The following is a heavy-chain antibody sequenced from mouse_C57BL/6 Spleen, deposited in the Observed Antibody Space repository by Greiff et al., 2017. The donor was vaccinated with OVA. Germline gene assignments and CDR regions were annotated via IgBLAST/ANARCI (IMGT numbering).Heavy chain of an antibody. V-gene: IGHV1-7*01. CDR2: INPSSGYT. Sequence: QVPLQQSGAELAKPGASVKLSCTASGYTFTSYWMHWVKQRPGQGLEWVGYINPSSGYTKYNQKFKDKATLNADKSSSTVYIQLIGLTYEDSAVYYGARDGFAYWGQGTLVTVSA. J-gene: IGHJ3*01. CDR1: GYTFTSYW. CDR3: ARDGFAY.